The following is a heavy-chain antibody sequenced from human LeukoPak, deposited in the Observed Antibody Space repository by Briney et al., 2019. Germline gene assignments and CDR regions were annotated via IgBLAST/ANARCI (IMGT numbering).Heavy chain of an antibody. CDR3: ARARTYSSGLSWFDP. D-gene: IGHD6-19*01. V-gene: IGHV1-2*02. J-gene: IGHJ5*02. Sequence: ASVKVSCKASGCTFTGYYMHWVRQASGQGLEWMGWINPNSGGTNYAQKFQGRVTMTRDTSISTAYMELSRLRSDDTAVYYCARARTYSSGLSWFDPWGQGTLVTVSS. CDR1: GCTFTGYY. CDR2: INPNSGGT.